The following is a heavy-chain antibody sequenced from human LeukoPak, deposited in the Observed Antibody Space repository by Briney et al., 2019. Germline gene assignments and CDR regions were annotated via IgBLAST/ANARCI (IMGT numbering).Heavy chain of an antibody. CDR1: GFTFDDYA. V-gene: IGHV3-9*01. CDR2: ISWNSGSI. J-gene: IGHJ3*02. Sequence: GRSLRLSCAASGFTFDDYAMHWVRQAPGKGLEWVSGISWNSGSIGYADSVKGRFTISRDNAKSSLYLQMNSLRAEDTALYYCAKSGGGSCYDAFDIWGQGTMVTVSS. CDR3: AKSGGGSCYDAFDI. D-gene: IGHD2-15*01.